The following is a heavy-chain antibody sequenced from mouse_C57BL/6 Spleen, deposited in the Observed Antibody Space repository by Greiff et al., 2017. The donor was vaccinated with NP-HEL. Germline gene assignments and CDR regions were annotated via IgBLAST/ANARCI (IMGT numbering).Heavy chain of an antibody. CDR2: ISSGSSTI. V-gene: IGHV5-17*01. CDR3: ARGYSSYGMDY. J-gene: IGHJ4*01. D-gene: IGHD2-12*01. CDR1: GFTFSDYG. Sequence: DVMLVESGGGLVKPGGSLKLSCAASGFTFSDYGMHWVRQAPEKGLEWVAYISSGSSTIYYADTVKGRFTISRDNAKNTLFLQMTSRRSEDTAMYYGARGYSSYGMDYWGQGTSVTVSS.